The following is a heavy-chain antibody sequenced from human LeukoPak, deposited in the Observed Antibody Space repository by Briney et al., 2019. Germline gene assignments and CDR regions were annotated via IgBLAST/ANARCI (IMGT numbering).Heavy chain of an antibody. CDR1: GYSISSGHY. V-gene: IGHV4-38-2*02. J-gene: IGHJ5*02. CDR3: ARVRIVGATSP. CDR2: IYHSGSA. Sequence: SETLSLTCTVSGYSISSGHYWGWIRQPPGKGLEWIGSIYHSGSAYYNPSLKSRVTISVDTSKNQFSLKLSSVTAADTAVYYCARVRIVGATSPWGQGTLVTVSS. D-gene: IGHD1-26*01.